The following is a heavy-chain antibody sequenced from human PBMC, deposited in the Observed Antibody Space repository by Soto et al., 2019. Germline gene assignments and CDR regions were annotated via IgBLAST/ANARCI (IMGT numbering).Heavy chain of an antibody. CDR3: ARDRLIAVTGLLHY. D-gene: IGHD6-19*01. Sequence: QVQLVQSGAEVKKPGASVKVSCKTSGYPFTSYGINWVRQAPGQGPEWMGWISAYNGKTSYTQKFPGRVTMTTDTSTSTAYMELRSLSSDDTAVYYCARDRLIAVTGLLHYWGQGTLVTVSS. J-gene: IGHJ4*02. V-gene: IGHV1-18*01. CDR1: GYPFTSYG. CDR2: ISAYNGKT.